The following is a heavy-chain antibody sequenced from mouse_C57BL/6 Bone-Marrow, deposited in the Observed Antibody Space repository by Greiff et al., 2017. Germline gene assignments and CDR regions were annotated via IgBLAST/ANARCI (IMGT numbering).Heavy chain of an antibody. J-gene: IGHJ2*01. CDR2: IWSGGST. V-gene: IGHV2-2*01. CDR3: ARSTMVTTYYFDY. D-gene: IGHD2-1*01. Sequence: VQGVESGPGLVQPSQSLSITCTVSGFSLTSYGVHWVRQSPGKGLEWLGVIWSGGSTDYNAAFISRLSISKDNSKSQVFFKMNSLQADDTAIYYCARSTMVTTYYFDYWGQGTTLTVSS. CDR1: GFSLTSYG.